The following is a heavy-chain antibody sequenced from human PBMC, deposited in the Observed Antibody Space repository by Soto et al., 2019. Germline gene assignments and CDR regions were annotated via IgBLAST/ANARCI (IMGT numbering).Heavy chain of an antibody. CDR3: AREKYYYGSGSYSFDY. D-gene: IGHD3-10*01. J-gene: IGHJ4*02. CDR2: IYYSGST. CDR1: GCSISSYY. V-gene: IGHV4-59*01. Sequence: SDTLSLTCPVSGCSISSYYWSWIRQPPGKGLEWIGYIYYSGSTNYNPSLKSRVTISVDTSKNQFSLKLSSVTAADTAVYYCAREKYYYGSGSYSFDYWGQGTLVTVSS.